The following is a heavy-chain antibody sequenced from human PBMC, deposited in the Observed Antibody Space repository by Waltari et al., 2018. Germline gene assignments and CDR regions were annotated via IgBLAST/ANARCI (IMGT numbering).Heavy chain of an antibody. V-gene: IGHV1-69*01. J-gene: IGHJ4*02. Sequence: QVQLVQSGAEVKKPGSSVKVSCKASGGTFSSYAISWVRPAPGQGLEWMGGIIPIFGTANYAQNVQGRATIIADESTSTAYLELSSLRSEDTAVYYCARDRPGSGWPYFDYWGQGTLVTVSS. D-gene: IGHD6-19*01. CDR3: ARDRPGSGWPYFDY. CDR2: IIPIFGTA. CDR1: GGTFSSYA.